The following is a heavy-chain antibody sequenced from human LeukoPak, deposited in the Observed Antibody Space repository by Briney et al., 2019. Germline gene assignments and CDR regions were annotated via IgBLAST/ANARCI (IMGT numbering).Heavy chain of an antibody. J-gene: IGHJ4*02. CDR2: ISTDGDNT. Sequence: GGSLRLSCAASGFTFSRFSMHWVRQAPGKGLEYVSAISTDGDNTYYADSVKGRCTISRDNSRDTLYLQMDSLRAEDMAVYYCARVVGGGNFDYWGQGTLVTVSS. V-gene: IGHV3-64*02. D-gene: IGHD2-2*01. CDR1: GFTFSRFS. CDR3: ARVVGGGNFDY.